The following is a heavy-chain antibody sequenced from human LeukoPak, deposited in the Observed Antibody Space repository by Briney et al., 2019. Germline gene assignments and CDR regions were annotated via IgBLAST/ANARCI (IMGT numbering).Heavy chain of an antibody. CDR1: GGSISSYY. D-gene: IGHD5-12*01. CDR2: IYTSGST. V-gene: IGHV4-4*07. J-gene: IGHJ3*02. CDR3: ARDRDGYASDAFDI. Sequence: SETLSLTCTGSGGSISSYYWSWIRQPAGKGLEWIGRIYTSGSTNYNPSLKSRVTMSVDTSKNQFSLKLSSVTAADTAVYYCARDRDGYASDAFDIWGQGTMVTVSS.